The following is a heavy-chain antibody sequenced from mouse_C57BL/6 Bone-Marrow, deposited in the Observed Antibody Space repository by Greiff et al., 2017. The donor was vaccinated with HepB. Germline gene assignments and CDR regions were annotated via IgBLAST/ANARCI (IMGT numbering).Heavy chain of an antibody. CDR2: ISNLAYSI. CDR1: GFTFSDYG. Sequence: EVKLMESGGGLVQPGGSLKLSCAASGFTFSDYGMAWVRQAPRKGPEWVAFISNLAYSIYYADTVTGRFTISRENAKTTLYLEMSSLRSEDTAMYYCARRLRYAMDYWGQGTSVTVSS. CDR3: ARRLRYAMDY. V-gene: IGHV5-15*04. J-gene: IGHJ4*01.